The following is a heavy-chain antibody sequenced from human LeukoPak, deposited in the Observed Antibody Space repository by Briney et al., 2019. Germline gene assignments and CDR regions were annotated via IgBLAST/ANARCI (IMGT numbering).Heavy chain of an antibody. V-gene: IGHV3-7*05. Sequence: GGSLRLSCAASGFTFSRHSMSWVRQPPGKGLEWVANIGPNGDEKYYVDSVKGRFTVSRDNAKSTLYLQMNSLRADDTAVYYCAKDLAPPGLFWDYWGQGILVTVSS. J-gene: IGHJ4*02. CDR2: IGPNGDEK. D-gene: IGHD6-13*01. CDR3: AKDLAPPGLFWDY. CDR1: GFTFSRHS.